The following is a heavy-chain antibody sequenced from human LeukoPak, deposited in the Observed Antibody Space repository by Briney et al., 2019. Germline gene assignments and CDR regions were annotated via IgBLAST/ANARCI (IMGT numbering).Heavy chain of an antibody. CDR1: GGSISSGSYY. J-gene: IGHJ5*02. V-gene: IGHV4-61*02. CDR2: IYTSGST. Sequence: SETLSLTCTVSGGSISSGSYYWSWIRQPAGKGLEWIGRIYTSGSTNYNPSLKSRVTISVDTSKNQFSLKLSSVTAADTAVYYCARNPYSNSWLTWFDPWGQGTLVTVSS. CDR3: ARNPYSNSWLTWFDP. D-gene: IGHD6-13*01.